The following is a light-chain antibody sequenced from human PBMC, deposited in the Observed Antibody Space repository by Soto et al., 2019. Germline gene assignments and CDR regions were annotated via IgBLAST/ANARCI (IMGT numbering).Light chain of an antibody. J-gene: IGKJ1*01. V-gene: IGKV3-15*01. CDR1: QSVGND. Sequence: EIVMTQSPATLSVSPGERATLSCRASQSVGNDLAWYQQKPGQAPRLLIHATSTRATGVPARLSGSGSGTEFTLTISSLQSEDFALYYCQQYDYWPRTFGQGTKVDIK. CDR3: QQYDYWPRT. CDR2: ATS.